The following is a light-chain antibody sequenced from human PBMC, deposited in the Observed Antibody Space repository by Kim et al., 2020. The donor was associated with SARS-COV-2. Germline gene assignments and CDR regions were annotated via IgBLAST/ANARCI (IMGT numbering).Light chain of an antibody. J-gene: IGKJ1*01. CDR1: QSISSW. CDR3: QQYNSYPWT. CDR2: KAS. Sequence: ASVGDRVTITCRASQSISSWLAWYQQKPGKAPKLLIYKASSLESGVPSSFSGSGSGTEFTLTISSLQPDDFATYYCQQYNSYPWTFGQGTKVDIK. V-gene: IGKV1-5*03.